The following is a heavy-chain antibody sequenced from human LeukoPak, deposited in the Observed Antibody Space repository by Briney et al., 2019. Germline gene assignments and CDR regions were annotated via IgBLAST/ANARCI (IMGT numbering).Heavy chain of an antibody. D-gene: IGHD3-10*01. J-gene: IGHJ4*02. CDR1: GFTFSSYW. Sequence: GGSLRLSCAASGFTFSSYWMSWVRQAPGKGLEWVANIKQDGSEKYYVDSVKGRFTISRDNAKDSLYLQMNSLRAEDTAVYYCARPRVVRGGGFLYWGQGTLVTVSS. V-gene: IGHV3-7*01. CDR2: IKQDGSEK. CDR3: ARPRVVRGGGFLY.